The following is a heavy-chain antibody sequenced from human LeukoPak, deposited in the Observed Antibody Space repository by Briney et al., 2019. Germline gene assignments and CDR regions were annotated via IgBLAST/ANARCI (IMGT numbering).Heavy chain of an antibody. J-gene: IGHJ5*02. CDR3: ARGWRDIVLMFDP. CDR1: GGSFSGYY. CDR2: INHSGST. Sequence: PSETLSLTCAVYGGSFSGYYWSWIRQPPGKGLEWIGEINHSGSTNYNPSLKGRVTMSVDTSKNQFSLKLSSVTAADTAVYYCARGWRDIVLMFDPWGQGTLVTVSS. D-gene: IGHD2-8*01. V-gene: IGHV4-34*01.